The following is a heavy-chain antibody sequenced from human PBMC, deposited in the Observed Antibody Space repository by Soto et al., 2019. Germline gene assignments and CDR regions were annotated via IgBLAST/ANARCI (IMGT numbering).Heavy chain of an antibody. CDR3: AKVVLPGSIAAFDL. Sequence: EVQLLESGGGLVQPGGSLRLSCAVSGFSFSSYAMSWVRQAPGKGLAWVSAITVSGGSIYYADSVKGRFTISRDNSKNTLYLQMNSLRAEDTAIYYCAKVVLPGSIAAFDLWGRGTMVTVSS. V-gene: IGHV3-23*01. CDR2: ITVSGGSI. J-gene: IGHJ3*01. CDR1: GFSFSSYA. D-gene: IGHD2-8*01.